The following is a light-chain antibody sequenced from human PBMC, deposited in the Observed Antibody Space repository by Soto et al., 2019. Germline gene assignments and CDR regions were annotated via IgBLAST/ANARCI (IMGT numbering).Light chain of an antibody. Sequence: QAVVTQPPSASGTPGQRVTISCSGSSSNIGSNTVNWYQQLPGTAPKLLIYSNNQRPSGVPDRFSGSTSGTSASLAISGLQSEDEADYYCAAWDDSLKGLVFGGGTKLTVL. CDR2: SNN. CDR3: AAWDDSLKGLV. V-gene: IGLV1-44*01. J-gene: IGLJ2*01. CDR1: SSNIGSNT.